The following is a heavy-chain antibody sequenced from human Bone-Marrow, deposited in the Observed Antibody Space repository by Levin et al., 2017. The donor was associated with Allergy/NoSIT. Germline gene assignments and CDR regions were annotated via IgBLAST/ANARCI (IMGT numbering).Heavy chain of an antibody. J-gene: IGHJ4*01. CDR2: ISWNSGRI. D-gene: IGHD3-22*01. V-gene: IGHV3-9*01. CDR3: AKHTGYDSGGPNIDY. CDR1: GFKFDDFA. Sequence: GGSLRLSCVVSGFKFDDFAMHWVRQPPRKGLEWVAGISWNSGRIDYANSVKGRFTISRDNAKNSLSLQMNSLRSEDSAFYYCAKHTGYDSGGPNIDYWGHGTLVTVSS.